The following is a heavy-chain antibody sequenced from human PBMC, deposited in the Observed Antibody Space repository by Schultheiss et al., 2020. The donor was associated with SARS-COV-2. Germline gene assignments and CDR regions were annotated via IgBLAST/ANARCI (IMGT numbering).Heavy chain of an antibody. Sequence: SQTLSLTCAVYGGSFSGYYWSWIRQPPGKGLECIGYIYYSGSTYYNPSLKSRVTISVDRSKNQFSLKLSSVTAADTAVYYCARVIWDSSSWYYYYYGMDVWGQGTTVTVSS. V-gene: IGHV4-34*09. J-gene: IGHJ6*02. CDR1: GGSFSGYY. D-gene: IGHD6-13*01. CDR3: ARVIWDSSSWYYYYYGMDV. CDR2: IYYSGST.